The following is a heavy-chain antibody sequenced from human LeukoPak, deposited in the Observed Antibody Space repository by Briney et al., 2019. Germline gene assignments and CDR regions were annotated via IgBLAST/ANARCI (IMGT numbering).Heavy chain of an antibody. CDR1: GGSISSSSYY. V-gene: IGHV4-39*07. CDR2: IYYSGST. J-gene: IGHJ4*02. CDR3: ARVKGKTVTTNYFDY. Sequence: SETLSLTCTVSGGSISSSSYYWGWICQPPGKGLEWIGSIYYSGSTYYNPSLKSRVTISVDTSKNQFSLKLSSVTAADTAVYYCARVKGKTVTTNYFDYWGQGTLVTVSS. D-gene: IGHD4-17*01.